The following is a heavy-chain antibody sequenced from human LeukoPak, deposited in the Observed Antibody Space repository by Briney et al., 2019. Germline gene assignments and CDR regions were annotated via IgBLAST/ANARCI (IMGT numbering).Heavy chain of an antibody. Sequence: ASVTVSCKASGYTFTSYYMHWVRQAPGQGLEWMGWINPNSGGTNYAQKFQGRVTMTRDTSISTAYMELSRLRSDDTAVYYCAKYSSSWPFDYWGQGTLVTVSS. V-gene: IGHV1-2*02. CDR2: INPNSGGT. CDR1: GYTFTSYY. CDR3: AKYSSSWPFDY. D-gene: IGHD6-13*01. J-gene: IGHJ4*02.